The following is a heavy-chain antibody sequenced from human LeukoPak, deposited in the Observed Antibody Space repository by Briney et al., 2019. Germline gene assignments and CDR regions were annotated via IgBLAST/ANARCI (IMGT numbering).Heavy chain of an antibody. Sequence: GGSLGLSCAASGFTFSSYSMNWVRQAPGKGLEWVSSISFSSTHIYYADSIQGRFTISRDNAENSLYLQMNSLRAEDTAVYYCAKGGHCSPFDYWGLGTLVAVSS. J-gene: IGHJ4*02. CDR3: AKGGHCSPFDY. D-gene: IGHD2-15*01. V-gene: IGHV3-21*04. CDR1: GFTFSSYS. CDR2: ISFSSTHI.